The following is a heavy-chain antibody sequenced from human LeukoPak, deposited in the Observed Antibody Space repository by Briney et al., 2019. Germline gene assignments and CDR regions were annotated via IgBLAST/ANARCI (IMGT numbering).Heavy chain of an antibody. Sequence: SETLSFTCAVSGGSISSGGYSWSWIRQPPGKGLEWIGYIYHSGSTYYNPSLKSRVTISVDRSKNQFSLKLSSVTAADTAVYYCARSRIAAAGIPHLPIYYYGMDVWGQGTTVTVSS. D-gene: IGHD6-13*01. CDR2: IYHSGST. V-gene: IGHV4-30-2*01. CDR3: ARSRIAAAGIPHLPIYYYGMDV. J-gene: IGHJ6*02. CDR1: GGSISSGGYS.